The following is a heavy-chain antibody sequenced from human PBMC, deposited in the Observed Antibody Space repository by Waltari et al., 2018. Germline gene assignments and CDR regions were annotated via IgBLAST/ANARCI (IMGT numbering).Heavy chain of an antibody. D-gene: IGHD6-19*01. CDR2: ITPVFGTP. V-gene: IGHV1-69*01. CDR3: ANAVTNKNYFPY. CDR1: GGSFSTPP. Sequence: VQLVQSGAEVKKPGSSVRVPCKAPGGSFSTPPMMWALLSPGKGLEWIGGITPVFGTPTYAQKFRGRVTLSADEGTSTVYMDLRSLTSDDTAIYHCANAVTNKNYFPYWGQGTLINVSS. J-gene: IGHJ1*01.